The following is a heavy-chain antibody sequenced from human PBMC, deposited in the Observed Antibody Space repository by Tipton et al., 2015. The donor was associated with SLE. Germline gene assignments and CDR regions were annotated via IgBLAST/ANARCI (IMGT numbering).Heavy chain of an antibody. CDR2: ISSSSSYI. J-gene: IGHJ4*02. V-gene: IGHV3-21*01. D-gene: IGHD3-3*01. Sequence: SLRLSCAASGFTFSSYSMNWVRQAPGKGLEWVSSISSSSSYIYYADSVKGRFTISRDNAKNSLYLQMNSLRAEDTAVYYCARDPSDFWSGYFFDYWGQGTLVTVSS. CDR3: ARDPSDFWSGYFFDY. CDR1: GFTFSSYS.